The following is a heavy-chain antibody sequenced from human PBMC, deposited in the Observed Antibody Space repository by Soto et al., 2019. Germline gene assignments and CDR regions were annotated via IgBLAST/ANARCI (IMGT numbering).Heavy chain of an antibody. Sequence: GESLKISCKGSGYSFTSCWIGWVRQMPGKGLEWMGIIYPGDSDTRYSPSFQGQVTISADKSISTAYLQWSSLKASDTAMYYCARHEGYYGSPAAGLFDYWGQGTLVTVSS. CDR2: IYPGDSDT. CDR3: ARHEGYYGSPAAGLFDY. J-gene: IGHJ4*02. V-gene: IGHV5-51*01. D-gene: IGHD3-10*01. CDR1: GYSFTSCW.